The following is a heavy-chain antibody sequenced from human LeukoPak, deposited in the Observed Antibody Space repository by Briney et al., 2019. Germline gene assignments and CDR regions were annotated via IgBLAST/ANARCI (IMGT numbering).Heavy chain of an antibody. CDR1: GYTFTDYY. D-gene: IGHD3-22*01. J-gene: IGHJ5*02. V-gene: IGHV1-2*02. Sequence: ASVPVSCKASGYTFTDYYIHWVRQSPGRGLESLGWINPNSVTTNYAQKFRGRVTMTRDTSISTAYMELAELTSDDTAVYYCARGHDSGYSNSLDPWGQGTLVTVSS. CDR2: INPNSVTT. CDR3: ARGHDSGYSNSLDP.